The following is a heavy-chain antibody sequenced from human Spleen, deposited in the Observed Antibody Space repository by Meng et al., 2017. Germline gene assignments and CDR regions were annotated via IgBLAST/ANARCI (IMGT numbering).Heavy chain of an antibody. CDR3: ARGPTTMAHDFDY. V-gene: IGHV4-39*02. D-gene: IGHD4-11*01. CDR1: GGSISSNSYF. J-gene: IGHJ4*02. CDR2: IYYRGST. Sequence: SETLSLTCTVSGGSISSNSYFWGWIRQPPGKGLEWIGSIYYRGSTYYNPSLRSRVAISVDTSQNNLSLKLSSVTAADSAVYYCARGPTTMAHDFDYWGQGTLVTVSS.